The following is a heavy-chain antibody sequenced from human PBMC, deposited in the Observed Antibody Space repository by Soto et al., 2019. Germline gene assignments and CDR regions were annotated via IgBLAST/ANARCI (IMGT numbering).Heavy chain of an antibody. Sequence: GESLKISCKGSGYIFRNNWITWVRQMPGKGLEWVGRIDLTDSYTSYSPSFQGHVSFSADKSINTTYLHFSSLRASDTAVYYCARHGGSHYLSSGYNYALDYWGQGTPVTVSS. CDR3: ARHGGSHYLSSGYNYALDY. J-gene: IGHJ4*02. CDR2: IDLTDSYT. V-gene: IGHV5-10-1*01. D-gene: IGHD3-22*01. CDR1: GYIFRNNW.